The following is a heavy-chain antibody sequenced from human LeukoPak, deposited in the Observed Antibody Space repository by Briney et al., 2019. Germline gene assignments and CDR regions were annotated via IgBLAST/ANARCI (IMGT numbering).Heavy chain of an antibody. CDR3: ARGYDNSGYYQDY. CDR1: GFTFSSYA. Sequence: GGSLRLSCAASGFTFSSYAMHWVRQAPGKGLEWVAVISYDGSKKYYADSVKGRFTISRDNSKNTLYLQMNSLRAEDTAVYYCARGYDNSGYYQDYWGQGTLVTVSS. V-gene: IGHV3-30-3*01. J-gene: IGHJ4*02. CDR2: ISYDGSKK. D-gene: IGHD3-22*01.